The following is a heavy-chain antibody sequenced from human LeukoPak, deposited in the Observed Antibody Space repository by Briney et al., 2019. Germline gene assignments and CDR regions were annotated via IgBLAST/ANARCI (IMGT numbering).Heavy chain of an antibody. CDR2: INPNSGGT. Sequence: ASVKVSCKASGYTFTGYYMHWVRQAPGQGLEWMGWINPNSGGTNYAQKFQGRVTMTRDTSISTAYMELSRLRSDDTAVYYCATVRITMVRGDAFDIRGQGTMVTVSS. J-gene: IGHJ3*02. D-gene: IGHD3-10*01. CDR1: GYTFTGYY. V-gene: IGHV1-2*02. CDR3: ATVRITMVRGDAFDI.